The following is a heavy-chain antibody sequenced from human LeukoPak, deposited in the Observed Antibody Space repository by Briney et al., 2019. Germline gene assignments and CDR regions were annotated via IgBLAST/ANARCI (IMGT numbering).Heavy chain of an antibody. D-gene: IGHD4-17*01. V-gene: IGHV5-51*01. J-gene: IGHJ5*02. Sequence: GESLKISCKGSGYSFTNYWIAWVRQMPGKGLEWMGIIYPGDSDTRYSPSFQGQVTISADKSISTAYLQWSSLKASDTAIYYCARRIDSTVTTAPNWFDPWGLGTLVTVSS. CDR2: IYPGDSDT. CDR3: ARRIDSTVTTAPNWFDP. CDR1: GYSFTNYW.